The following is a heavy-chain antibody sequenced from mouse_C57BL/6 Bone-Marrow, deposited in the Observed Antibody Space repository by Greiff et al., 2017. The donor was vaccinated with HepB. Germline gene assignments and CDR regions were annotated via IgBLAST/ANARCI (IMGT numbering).Heavy chain of an antibody. CDR1: GYTFTDYY. J-gene: IGHJ4*01. CDR2: IYPGSGNT. D-gene: IGHD1-1*01. CDR3: ARIEFITTVGYAMDY. V-gene: IGHV1-76*01. Sequence: VQLQQSGAELVRPGASVKLSCKASGYTFTDYYINWVKQRPGQGLEWIARIYPGSGNTYYNEKFKGKATLTAEKSSSTAYMQLSSLTSEDSAVYFCARIEFITTVGYAMDYWGQGTSVTVSS.